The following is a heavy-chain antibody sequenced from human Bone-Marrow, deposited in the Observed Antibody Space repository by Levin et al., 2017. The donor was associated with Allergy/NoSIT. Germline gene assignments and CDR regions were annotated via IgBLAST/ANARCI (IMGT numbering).Heavy chain of an antibody. CDR1: GFTFSSYA. J-gene: IGHJ6*02. CDR3: AKVLHAGLRYFDDMGICYGMDV. CDR2: ISGSGGST. V-gene: IGHV3-23*01. Sequence: PGGSLRLSCAASGFTFSSYAMSWVRQAPGKGLEWVSAISGSGGSTYYADSVKGRFTISRDNSKNTLYLQMNSLRADDTAVYYCAKVLHAGLRYFDDMGICYGMDVWGQGTTVTVSS. D-gene: IGHD3-9*01.